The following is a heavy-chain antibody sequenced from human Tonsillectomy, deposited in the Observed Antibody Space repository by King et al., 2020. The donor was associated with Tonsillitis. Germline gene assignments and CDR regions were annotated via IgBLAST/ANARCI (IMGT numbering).Heavy chain of an antibody. Sequence: VQLQQWGAGLLKPSETLSLTCAVYGGSFSGYYWNWIRQPPGKGLEWIGEINHSGSTNYNPSLKSRVTISVDTSKNQFSLKLSSVTAADTALYYCARGQVVVVPAESSYYYYMDVWAKGTTVTVSS. CDR3: ARGQVVVVPAESSYYYYMDV. CDR2: INHSGST. CDR1: GGSFSGYY. D-gene: IGHD2-2*01. J-gene: IGHJ6*03. V-gene: IGHV4-34*01.